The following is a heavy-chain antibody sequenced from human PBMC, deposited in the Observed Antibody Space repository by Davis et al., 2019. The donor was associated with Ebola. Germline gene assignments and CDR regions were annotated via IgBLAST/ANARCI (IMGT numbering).Heavy chain of an antibody. J-gene: IGHJ4*02. CDR3: ARAQFPTTSDY. CDR1: GGTFSSYT. D-gene: IGHD1-1*01. CDR2: INPNSGGT. V-gene: IGHV1-2*06. Sequence: ASVKVSCKASGGTFSSYTISWVRQAPGQGLEWMGRINPNSGGTNYAQKFQGRVTMTRDTSISTAYMELSRLRSDDAAVYYCARAQFPTTSDYWGQGTLVTVSS.